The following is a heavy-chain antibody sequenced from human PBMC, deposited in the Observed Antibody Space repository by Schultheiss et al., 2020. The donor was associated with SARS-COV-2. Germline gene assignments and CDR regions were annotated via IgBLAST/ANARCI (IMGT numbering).Heavy chain of an antibody. D-gene: IGHD3-22*01. V-gene: IGHV3-30-3*01. Sequence: GGSLRLSCAASGFPFSSYAMHWVRQAPGKGLEWVAVISYDGSNKYYADSVKGRFTISRDNSKNTLYLQMNSLRAEDTAVYYCAKVPYYYDSSGYYYYYYGMDVWGQGTTVTVSS. J-gene: IGHJ6*02. CDR3: AKVPYYYDSSGYYYYYYGMDV. CDR2: ISYDGSNK. CDR1: GFPFSSYA.